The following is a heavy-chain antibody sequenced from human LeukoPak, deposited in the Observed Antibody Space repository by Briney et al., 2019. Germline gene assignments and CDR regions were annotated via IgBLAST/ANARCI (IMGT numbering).Heavy chain of an antibody. CDR1: GGSISSYY. Sequence: PSETLSLTCTVSGGSISSYYWSWIRQPPGKGLERIGYIYYSGSTNYNPSLKSRVTISVDTSKNQFSLKLSSVTAADTAVYYCARVKAAAAPFDNWGQGSLVTVSS. J-gene: IGHJ4*02. D-gene: IGHD6-13*01. V-gene: IGHV4-59*08. CDR2: IYYSGST. CDR3: ARVKAAAAPFDN.